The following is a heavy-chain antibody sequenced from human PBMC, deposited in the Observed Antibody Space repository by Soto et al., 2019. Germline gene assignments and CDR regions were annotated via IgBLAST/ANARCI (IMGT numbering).Heavy chain of an antibody. CDR3: ARDNNSGDSGDWFDP. D-gene: IGHD4-17*01. Sequence: PSETLSLTCTVSGGSINSYYWSWIRQPPGKGLEWIGYIYYSGNTNYNPSLKSRVTISVDTSKNHFSLKLSSVTAADTAVYYCARDNNSGDSGDWFDPWGQGTLVTAPQ. CDR1: GGSINSYY. V-gene: IGHV4-59*01. J-gene: IGHJ5*02. CDR2: IYYSGNT.